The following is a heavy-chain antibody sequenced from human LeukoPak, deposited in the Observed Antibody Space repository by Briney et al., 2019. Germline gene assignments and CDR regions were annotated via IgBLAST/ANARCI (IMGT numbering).Heavy chain of an antibody. CDR2: IFYSGST. Sequence: PSETLSLTCTVSGGSISSSDYYWGWIRQPPVKGLQWIGSIFYSGSTYYNPSLKSRVTISVDTSKNQFSLKLSSVTAADTAVYYCARHLDPGSSFDYWGQGTLVTVSS. D-gene: IGHD2-15*01. CDR1: GGSISSSDYY. J-gene: IGHJ4*02. V-gene: IGHV4-39*01. CDR3: ARHLDPGSSFDY.